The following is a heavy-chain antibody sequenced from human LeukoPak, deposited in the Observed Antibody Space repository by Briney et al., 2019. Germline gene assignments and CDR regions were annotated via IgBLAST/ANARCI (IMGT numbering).Heavy chain of an antibody. J-gene: IGHJ6*02. CDR2: ISYDGSNK. D-gene: IGHD4-17*01. CDR1: GFTFSSYG. Sequence: GRSLRLPCAASGFTFSSYGMHWVRQAPGKGLEWVAVISYDGSNKYYADSVKGRFTISRDNSKNTLYLQMNSLRAEDTAVYYCAKTHSYPNYGDLYYYYGMDVWGQGTTVTVSS. CDR3: AKTHSYPNYGDLYYYYGMDV. V-gene: IGHV3-30*18.